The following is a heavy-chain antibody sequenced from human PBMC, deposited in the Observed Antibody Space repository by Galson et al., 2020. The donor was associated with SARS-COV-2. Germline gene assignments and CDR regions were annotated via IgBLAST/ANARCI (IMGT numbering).Heavy chain of an antibody. CDR2: ISWNSGSI. Sequence: GGSLRLSCAASGFTFDDYAMHWVRQAPGKGLEWVSGISWNSGSIGYADSVKGRFTISRDNAKNSLYLQMNSLRAEDTALYYCAQLYGDGVDYWGQGTLVTVSS. D-gene: IGHD4-17*01. J-gene: IGHJ4*02. CDR3: AQLYGDGVDY. CDR1: GFTFDDYA. V-gene: IGHV3-9*01.